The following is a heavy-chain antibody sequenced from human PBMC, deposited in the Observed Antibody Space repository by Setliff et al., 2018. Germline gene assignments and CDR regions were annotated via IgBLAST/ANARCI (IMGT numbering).Heavy chain of an antibody. CDR1: AFTFKNYW. J-gene: IGHJ4*02. D-gene: IGHD2-15*01. Sequence: GGSLRLSCAASAFTFKNYWMSWVRQAPGKGLEWVANIKGDGSEKFYLDSVKGRFTISRDNAKNSVDLEMNSLRAEDTAVYYCARSSSFRGPCTGGSCSDFDAWGQGILVTVSS. CDR3: ARSSSFRGPCTGGSCSDFDA. V-gene: IGHV3-7*03. CDR2: IKGDGSEK.